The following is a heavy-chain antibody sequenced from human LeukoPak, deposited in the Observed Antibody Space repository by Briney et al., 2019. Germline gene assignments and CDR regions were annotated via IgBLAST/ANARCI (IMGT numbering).Heavy chain of an antibody. CDR1: GFXFSSYG. V-gene: IGHV3-30*03. CDR2: ISYDGSNK. Sequence: GGSLRLSCEASGFXFSSYGMHWVRQAPGKGLEWVAVISYDGSNKYYADSVKGRFTISRDNSKNTLYLQMNSLRAEDTAVYFCARSGGSGSYDYWGQGTLVTVSS. J-gene: IGHJ4*02. D-gene: IGHD3-10*01. CDR3: ARSGGSGSYDY.